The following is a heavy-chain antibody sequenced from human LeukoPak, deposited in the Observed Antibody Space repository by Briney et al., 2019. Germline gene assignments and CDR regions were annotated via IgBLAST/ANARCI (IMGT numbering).Heavy chain of an antibody. CDR1: GGSISRYY. CDR2: VYPGGAT. V-gene: IGHV4-4*07. CDR3: ATYVTGSFSPYFDP. J-gene: IGHJ5*02. D-gene: IGHD2-21*02. Sequence: SETLSLTCTVSGGSISRYYWTWIRQPAGKGLEWIGRVYPGGATNYNFLLKSRVTMSLDASKNQFSLSLTSLTAADTAVYYCATYVTGSFSPYFDPWGQGTLVTVSS.